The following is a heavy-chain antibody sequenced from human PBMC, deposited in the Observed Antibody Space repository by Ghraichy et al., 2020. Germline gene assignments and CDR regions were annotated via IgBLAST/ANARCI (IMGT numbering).Heavy chain of an antibody. Sequence: GESLNISCAASGFTFSSYSMNWVRQAPGKGLEWISTISVINNDKYYADSVRGRFTISRDNALNSLYLQMNNLRAEDTAVYYCARQDQLTTHQADFWGQGTLVTVSS. CDR2: ISVINNDK. J-gene: IGHJ4*02. CDR1: GFTFSSYS. CDR3: ARQDQLTTHQADF. D-gene: IGHD1-1*01. V-gene: IGHV3-21*01.